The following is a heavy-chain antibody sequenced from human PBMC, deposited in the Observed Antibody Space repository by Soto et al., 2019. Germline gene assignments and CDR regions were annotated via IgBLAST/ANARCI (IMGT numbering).Heavy chain of an antibody. J-gene: IGHJ4*02. CDR2: IRGSGGST. V-gene: IGHV3-23*01. Sequence: EVQLLESGGGLVQPGGSLRLSCAASGFTFSSYAMSWVRQAPGKGLEWVSAIRGSGGSTYYAHSVKGRFTISRDHSPNTLYVQLNSLTVEDTALYYCARRSSGWYFDYWGQGTLVTVSS. CDR3: ARRSSGWYFDY. CDR1: GFTFSSYA. D-gene: IGHD6-19*01.